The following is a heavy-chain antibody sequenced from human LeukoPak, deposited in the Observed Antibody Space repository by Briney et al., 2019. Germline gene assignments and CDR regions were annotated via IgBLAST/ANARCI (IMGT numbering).Heavy chain of an antibody. V-gene: IGHV4-59*08. CDR3: ARLFGLYWYFGL. D-gene: IGHD3-16*01. J-gene: IGHJ2*01. Sequence: GSLRLSCAASGFTFSNAWMIWVRQAPGKGLEWIGYIYHGGSSNYNPSLESRATISVDTSKNQFSLNLTSVGAADTAVYYCARLFGLYWYFGLWGRGTRVTVSS. CDR2: IYHGGSS. CDR1: GFTFSNAW.